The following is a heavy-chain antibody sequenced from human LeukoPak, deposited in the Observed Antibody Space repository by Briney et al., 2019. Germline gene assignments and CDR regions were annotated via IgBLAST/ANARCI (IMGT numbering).Heavy chain of an antibody. CDR1: GGSISSTNW. D-gene: IGHD5-12*01. J-gene: IGHJ4*02. Sequence: PSGTLSLTCGVSGGSISSTNWWTWVRQPPGEGLEWIGEVHLSGRTNYNPSLESRVTMSVDMSENQFSLKLSSVTAADTAMYYCARHGSGYDHLDDWGQGTLVTVSS. CDR2: VHLSGRT. V-gene: IGHV4-4*02. CDR3: ARHGSGYDHLDD.